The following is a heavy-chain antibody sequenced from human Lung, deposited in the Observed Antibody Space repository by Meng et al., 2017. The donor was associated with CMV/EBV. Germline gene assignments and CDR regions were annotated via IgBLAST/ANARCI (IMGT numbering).Heavy chain of an antibody. Sequence: SCXXSGYTFTSYDINWVRQATGQGLEWMGWMNPNSGNTGYAQKFQGRVTITRNTSISTAYMELSSLRSEDTAVYYCARGRAGYYYYGMDVWGQGTTVTVSS. CDR2: MNPNSGNT. V-gene: IGHV1-8*03. D-gene: IGHD6-19*01. CDR3: ARGRAGYYYYGMDV. J-gene: IGHJ6*02. CDR1: GYTFTSYD.